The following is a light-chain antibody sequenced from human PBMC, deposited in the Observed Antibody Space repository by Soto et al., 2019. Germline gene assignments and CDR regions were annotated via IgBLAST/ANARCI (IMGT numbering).Light chain of an antibody. CDR1: RPISSNY. V-gene: IGKV3-20*01. CDR2: LTS. Sequence: DIVLTQFPGTLSLSPGERATLSCRASRPISSNYLAWYQRKPGQAPRLLIYLTSRRATGIPDRFSGSGSGTDFTLTISRLEPEDFVVYYCQQYDSSPLTFGGGTKVEI. J-gene: IGKJ4*01. CDR3: QQYDSSPLT.